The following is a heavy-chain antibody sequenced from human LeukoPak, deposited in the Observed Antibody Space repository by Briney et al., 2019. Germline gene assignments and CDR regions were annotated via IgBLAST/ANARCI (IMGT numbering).Heavy chain of an antibody. D-gene: IGHD6-13*01. J-gene: IGHJ6*03. CDR3: ARGVAAAGPDYYYYYMDV. CDR1: GGSSIGYY. CDR2: LNHSGST. V-gene: IGHV4-34*01. Sequence: PPETLSLTRAVSGGSSIGYYWSWIRHPPGKGLEWIGELNHSGSTNYNPSLKSRVTIAVDTSKKHLSLKLSSVTAADTAVYYWARGVAAAGPDYYYYYMDVWGKGTTVTVSS.